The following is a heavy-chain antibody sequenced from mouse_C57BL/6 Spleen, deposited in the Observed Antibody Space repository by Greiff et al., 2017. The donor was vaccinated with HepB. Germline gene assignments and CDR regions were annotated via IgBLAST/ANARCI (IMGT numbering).Heavy chain of an antibody. CDR2: IYPRSGNT. J-gene: IGHJ2*01. CDR1: GYTFTSYG. CDR3: AREGVTTVVDYYFDY. V-gene: IGHV1-81*01. Sequence: QVQLKQSGAELARPGASVKLSCKASGYTFTSYGISWVKQRTGQGLEWIGEIYPRSGNTYYNEKFKGKATLTADKSSSTAYMELRSLTSEDSAVYFCAREGVTTVVDYYFDYWGQGTTLTVSS. D-gene: IGHD1-1*01.